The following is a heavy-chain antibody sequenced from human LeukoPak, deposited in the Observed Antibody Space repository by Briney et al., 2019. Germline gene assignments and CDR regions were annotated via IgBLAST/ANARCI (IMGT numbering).Heavy chain of an antibody. J-gene: IGHJ5*02. D-gene: IGHD3-22*01. V-gene: IGHV4-59*12. CDR1: GGSISSYY. CDR2: IDYSGST. Sequence: NASETLSLTCIVSGGSISSYYWSWIRQPPGKGLEWIGYIDYSGSTNYNPSLKSRVTISVDTSKNQFSLKLSSVTAADTAVYYCAREPRGHQTQYYYDSSGHNWFDPWGQGTLVTVSS. CDR3: AREPRGHQTQYYYDSSGHNWFDP.